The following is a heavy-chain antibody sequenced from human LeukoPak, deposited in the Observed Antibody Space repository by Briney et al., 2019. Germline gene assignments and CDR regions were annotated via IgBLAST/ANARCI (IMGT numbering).Heavy chain of an antibody. Sequence: PGGSLRLSCAASGFTFSSYAMAWVRQAPGKGLEWVSTISGSGGSTYYADSVKGRFTISRDNSKNTLYLQMNSLRADDTAVYYCAKDFEVGGDGRRVDYWGQGTLVTVSS. CDR2: ISGSGGST. CDR1: GFTFSSYA. V-gene: IGHV3-23*01. D-gene: IGHD3-10*01. CDR3: AKDFEVGGDGRRVDY. J-gene: IGHJ4*02.